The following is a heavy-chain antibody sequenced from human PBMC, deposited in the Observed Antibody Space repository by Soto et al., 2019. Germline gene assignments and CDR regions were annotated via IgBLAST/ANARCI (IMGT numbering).Heavy chain of an antibody. V-gene: IGHV3-23*01. CDR2: ISGSGGST. J-gene: IGHJ5*02. CDR3: AKGGAFYFDLNWLDP. CDR1: GFTFSDFA. D-gene: IGHD2-15*01. Sequence: GGSLRLSCAASGFTFSDFAMNWVRQAPGKGLEWVSTISGSGGSTYYADSVRGRFTISRDNPKNTLYLQLNSLRPDDTAVYYCAKGGAFYFDLNWLDPWGQGTPVTVSS.